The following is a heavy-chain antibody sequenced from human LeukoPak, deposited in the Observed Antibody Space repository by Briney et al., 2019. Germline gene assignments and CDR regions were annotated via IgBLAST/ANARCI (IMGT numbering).Heavy chain of an antibody. J-gene: IGHJ4*02. CDR3: SRVGVSYGFDRRFGS. CDR2: ISSSGNTM. V-gene: IGHV3-11*01. Sequence: GGSLRLSCAASRFTFSDYYMSWIRQAPGKGLEWVSYISSSGNTMYYADSVKGRFTISRDNAKNSLYLQMNSLRAEDTAVYYCSRVGVSYGFDRRFGSWGQGTLVTVSS. CDR1: RFTFSDYY. D-gene: IGHD5-18*01.